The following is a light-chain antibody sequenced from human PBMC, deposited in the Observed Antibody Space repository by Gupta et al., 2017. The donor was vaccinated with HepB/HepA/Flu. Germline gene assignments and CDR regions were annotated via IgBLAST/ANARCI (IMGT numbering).Light chain of an antibody. CDR1: SSNIGAGYD. CDR2: GNN. J-gene: IGLJ1*01. Sequence: QSVLTQPPSVSGAPGQRVTSSCTGSSSNIGAGYDVHWYQHLPGTAPKLLIYGNNDRPSGVPDRFSGSKSGTSASLAITGLQAEDEADYFCQSYDTSLSGFYVFGTGTKVTVL. CDR3: QSYDTSLSGFYV. V-gene: IGLV1-40*01.